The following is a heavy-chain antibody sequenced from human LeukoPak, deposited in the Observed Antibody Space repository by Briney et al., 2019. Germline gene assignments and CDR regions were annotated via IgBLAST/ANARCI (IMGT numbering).Heavy chain of an antibody. J-gene: IGHJ4*02. D-gene: IGHD3-3*01. CDR2: INHSGST. V-gene: IGHV4-34*01. Sequence: PSETLSLTCAVYGGSFSGYYWSWIRQPPGKGLEWIGEINHSGSTNYNPSLKSRVTISVDTSKNQFSLKLSSVTAADTAVYYCARDDGFWGHYFDYWGQGTLVTVSS. CDR1: GGSFSGYY. CDR3: ARDDGFWGHYFDY.